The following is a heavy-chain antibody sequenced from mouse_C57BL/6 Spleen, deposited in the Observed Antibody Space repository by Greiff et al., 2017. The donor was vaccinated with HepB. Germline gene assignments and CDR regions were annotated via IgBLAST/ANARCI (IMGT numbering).Heavy chain of an antibody. CDR2: INYDGSST. CDR1: GFTISDYY. J-gene: IGHJ3*01. Sequence: EVQRVESEGGLVQPGGSMKLSCTASGFTISDYYMAWVRQVPEKGLEWVANINYDGSSTYYLDSLKSRFIISRDNAKNILYLQMSRLKSEDTATYYCASDDLGRRFAYWGQGTLVTVSS. V-gene: IGHV5-16*01. CDR3: ASDDLGRRFAY. D-gene: IGHD4-1*01.